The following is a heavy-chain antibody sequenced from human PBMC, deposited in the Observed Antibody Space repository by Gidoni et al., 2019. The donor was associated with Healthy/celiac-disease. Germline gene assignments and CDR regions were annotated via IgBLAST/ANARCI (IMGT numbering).Heavy chain of an antibody. Sequence: EVQLVESGGGLVQPGRSLRLSCAASGFTFDDYAMHWVRQAPGKGLEWVSGISWNSGSIGYADSVKGRFTISRDNAKNSLYLQMNSLRAEDTALYYCAKVRNPYYYYYGMDVWGQGTTVTVSS. V-gene: IGHV3-9*01. CDR1: GFTFDDYA. CDR2: ISWNSGSI. CDR3: AKVRNPYYYYYGMDV. J-gene: IGHJ6*02.